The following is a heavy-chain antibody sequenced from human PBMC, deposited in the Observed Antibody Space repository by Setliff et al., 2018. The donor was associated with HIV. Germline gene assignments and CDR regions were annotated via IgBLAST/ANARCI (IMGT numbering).Heavy chain of an antibody. CDR1: GGSFSGFY. V-gene: IGHV4-34*01. J-gene: IGHJ4*02. Sequence: PSETLSLTCDVYGGSFSGFYWTWIRQPPGKGLEWIGEINHSGNTNYNPPLNSRVLISVDTSKNQFSLKMLSVTAADTAVYYCARGLGHYGSGSSLPLGYWGQGTLVTVSS. CDR2: INHSGNT. CDR3: ARGLGHYGSGSSLPLGY. D-gene: IGHD3-10*01.